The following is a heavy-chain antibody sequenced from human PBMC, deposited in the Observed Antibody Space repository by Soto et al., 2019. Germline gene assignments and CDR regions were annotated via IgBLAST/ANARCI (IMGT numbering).Heavy chain of an antibody. V-gene: IGHV3-7*05. CDR1: GFTFRTYW. J-gene: IGHJ6*02. D-gene: IGHD5-18*01. CDR3: ARYGSTSWYSYDYDSMDV. Sequence: EVQLVESGGGLVQPGGSLRLSCGASGFTFRTYWLSWVRQVPGKGREWVANINQDGSEKNYVDSVKGGFTISRDNAKNSLHLQMSSLRAEDTALYYCARYGSTSWYSYDYDSMDVWGQGTTVTVSS. CDR2: INQDGSEK.